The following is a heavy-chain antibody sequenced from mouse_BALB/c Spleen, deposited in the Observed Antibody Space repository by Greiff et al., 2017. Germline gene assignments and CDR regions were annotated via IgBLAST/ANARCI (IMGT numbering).Heavy chain of an antibody. V-gene: IGHV2-2*02. J-gene: IGHJ4*01. CDR2: IWSGGST. CDR3: ARDYYGSSYLYYAMDY. CDR1: GFSLTSYG. D-gene: IGHD1-1*01. Sequence: QVQLKESGPGLVQPSQSLSITCTVSGFSLTSYGVHWVRQSPGKGLEWLGVIWSGGSTDYNAAFISRLSISKDNSKSQVFFKMNSLQTNDTAIYYCARDYYGSSYLYYAMDYWGQGTSVTVSS.